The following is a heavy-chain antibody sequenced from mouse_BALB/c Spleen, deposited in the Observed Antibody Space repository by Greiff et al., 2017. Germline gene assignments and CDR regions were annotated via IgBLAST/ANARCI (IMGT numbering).Heavy chain of an antibody. V-gene: IGHV14-4*02. J-gene: IGHJ1*01. CDR2: IDPENGDT. CDR3: NSVVYTTVVSGRGYFDD. CDR1: GFNIKDYY. D-gene: IGHD1-1*01. Sequence: VQLQQSGAELVRPGASVKLSCTASGFNIKDYYMHWVKQRPEQGLEWIGWIDPENGDTEYAPKFQGKATMTADTSSNTAYLQLSSLTSEDTAVYYCNSVVYTTVVSGRGYFDDWGAGTTVTVSS.